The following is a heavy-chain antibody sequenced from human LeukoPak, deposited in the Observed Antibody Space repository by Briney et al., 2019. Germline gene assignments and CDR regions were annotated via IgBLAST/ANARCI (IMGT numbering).Heavy chain of an antibody. CDR3: ARDFHDYYDSSGYLTTRYFDY. CDR2: IIPIFGTA. D-gene: IGHD3-22*01. Sequence: ASVKVSCKASGGTFSSYAISWVRQAPGQGLEWMGRIIPIFGTANYAQKFQGRVTITTDESTSTAYMELSSLRSEDTAVYYCARDFHDYYDSSGYLTTRYFDYWGQGTLVTVSS. CDR1: GGTFSSYA. V-gene: IGHV1-69*05. J-gene: IGHJ4*02.